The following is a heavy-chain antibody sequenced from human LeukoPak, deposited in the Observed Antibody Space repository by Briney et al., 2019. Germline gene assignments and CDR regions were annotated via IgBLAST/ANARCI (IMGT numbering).Heavy chain of an antibody. CDR1: GFTFSSYW. D-gene: IGHD3-3*01. V-gene: IGHV3-74*01. J-gene: IGHJ4*02. CDR2: INSDGSST. Sequence: PVGSLRLSCAASGFTFSSYWMHWVRQAPGKGLVWVSRINSDGSSTSYADSVKGRFTISRDNAKNTLYLQMNSLRAEDTAVYYCARDQGWIFGVVNVFDYWGQGTLVTVSS. CDR3: ARDQGWIFGVVNVFDY.